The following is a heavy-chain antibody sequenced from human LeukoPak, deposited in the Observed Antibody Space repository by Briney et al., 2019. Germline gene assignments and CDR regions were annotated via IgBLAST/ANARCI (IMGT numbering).Heavy chain of an antibody. CDR2: IYYSGST. D-gene: IGHD6-13*01. J-gene: IGHJ4*02. Sequence: PSETLSLTCTVSGASISRSGFYWSWIRQPPGKGLEWIGYIYYSGSTYYNPSLKSRVTISGERSKNQFSLNLSSVTAADTAVYYCARALTSWYFDYWGQGTPVTVSP. CDR1: GASISRSGFY. CDR3: ARALTSWYFDY. V-gene: IGHV4-30-2*01.